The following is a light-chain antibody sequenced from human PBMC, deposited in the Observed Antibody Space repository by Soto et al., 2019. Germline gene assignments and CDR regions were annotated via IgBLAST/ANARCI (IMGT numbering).Light chain of an antibody. CDR2: DAS. V-gene: IGKV1-5*01. CDR1: QSISIW. CDR3: QQYNGN. Sequence: DIQMTQSPSTLSASVGDRVTITCRASQSISIWLAWFQQKPGKAPNLLIYDASSLKSGVPSRFSGSGSGTEFTLTISSLQPDDFATYYCQQYNGNFGQGTKLVIK. J-gene: IGKJ2*01.